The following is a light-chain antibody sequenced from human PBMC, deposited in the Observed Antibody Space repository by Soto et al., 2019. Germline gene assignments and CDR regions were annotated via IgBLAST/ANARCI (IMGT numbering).Light chain of an antibody. J-gene: IGKJ1*01. V-gene: IGKV1-39*01. Sequence: DIQMTQSPSSLSASVGDRVTITCRASQSISSYLNWYQQKPGKAPKLLLYAASILQSGVRSRFSGGGSGTYFTLTISSLQPEDVATYYCQQSYSTPRTFGQGTKVEIK. CDR2: AAS. CDR3: QQSYSTPRT. CDR1: QSISSY.